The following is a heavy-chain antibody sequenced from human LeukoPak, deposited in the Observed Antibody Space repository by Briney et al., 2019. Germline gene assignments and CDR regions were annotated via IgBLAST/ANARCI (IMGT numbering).Heavy chain of an antibody. CDR2: IHPNSCGT. CDR3: ARSRIVVVPAEIRWFDP. V-gene: IGHV1-2*02. CDR1: GYTFTGYY. Sequence: ASVTVPCKASGYTFTGYYMHWVRQAPGQGLECMGWIHPNSCGTHYAQKFQRRDTINRDTSIHTAYMEPSRLRSDDTAVYCCARSRIVVVPAEIRWFDPWGQGTLVTVSS. J-gene: IGHJ5*02. D-gene: IGHD2-2*01.